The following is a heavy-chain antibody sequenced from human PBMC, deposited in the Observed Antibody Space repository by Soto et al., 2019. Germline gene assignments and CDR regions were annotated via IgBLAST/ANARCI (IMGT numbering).Heavy chain of an antibody. CDR2: TSSSGATI. CDR3: ARVGVVSLDAFDI. D-gene: IGHD3-10*01. J-gene: IGHJ3*02. V-gene: IGHV3-48*03. Sequence: GGSLRLSCAASGFTFSSFEMNWVRQGPGKGLEWVSYTSSSGATIYYADSVKGRFTISRDNAKNTLYLQMNSLRVEDTAVYYCARVGVVSLDAFDICGQGTMVTVSS. CDR1: GFTFSSFE.